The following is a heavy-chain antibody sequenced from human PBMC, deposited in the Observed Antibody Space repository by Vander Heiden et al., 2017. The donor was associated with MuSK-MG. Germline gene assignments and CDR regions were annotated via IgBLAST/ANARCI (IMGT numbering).Heavy chain of an antibody. V-gene: IGHV4-39*01. D-gene: IGHD3-16*01. J-gene: IGHJ4*02. CDR3: ARPYGATAAFDY. CDR2: IYYTGRK. CDR1: GAFLNSSGVF. Sequence: QVQLQESGPGLVRPSETLSLTCTVSGAFLNSSGVFWGWIRQPPGKGLEWIGSIYYTGRKYDNPSLRSRVSMSVDTSRNRFYLRMTSVTATDTAVYYCARPYGATAAFDYWGQGALVTVSS.